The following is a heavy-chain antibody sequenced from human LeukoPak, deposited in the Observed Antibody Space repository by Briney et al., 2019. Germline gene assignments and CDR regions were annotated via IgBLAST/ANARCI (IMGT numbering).Heavy chain of an antibody. D-gene: IGHD3-10*01. CDR2: ISSSSSYI. J-gene: IGHJ4*02. CDR1: GFTFSSYS. Sequence: PGGSLRLSCAASGFTFSSYSMNWVRQAPGKGLEWVSSISSSSSYIYYADSVKGRFTISRDNAKNSLYLQMNSLRAEDTAVYYCARDRVLWFGSTPYYFDYWGQGTLVTVSS. CDR3: ARDRVLWFGSTPYYFDY. V-gene: IGHV3-21*01.